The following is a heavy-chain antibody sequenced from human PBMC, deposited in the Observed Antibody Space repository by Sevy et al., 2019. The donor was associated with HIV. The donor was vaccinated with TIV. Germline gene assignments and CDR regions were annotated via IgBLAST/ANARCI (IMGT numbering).Heavy chain of an antibody. D-gene: IGHD6-13*01. CDR2: IYSGGST. J-gene: IGHJ4*02. V-gene: IGHV3-66*02. Sequence: GGSLRLSCAASGFTVSSNYMSWVRQAPGKGLEWVSVIYSGGSTYYADSVKGRFTISRDNSKNTLYLHMNSLRAEDTAVYYCARSPPRDSSSWYENFDYWGQGTLVTVSS. CDR3: ARSPPRDSSSWYENFDY. CDR1: GFTVSSNY.